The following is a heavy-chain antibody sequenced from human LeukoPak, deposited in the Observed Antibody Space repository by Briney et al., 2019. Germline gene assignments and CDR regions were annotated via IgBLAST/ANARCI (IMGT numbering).Heavy chain of an antibody. J-gene: IGHJ1*01. Sequence: GGSLRLSCAASVFTSSSYEMNWVRQAPSARLEGVSYIGSSGSTIYYADSVKGRFTISRDNAKNSLYLQMNSLRAEDTAVYYCASEHYYDSSGYYYESQHWGQGTLVTVSS. CDR1: VFTSSSYE. CDR2: IGSSGSTI. CDR3: ASEHYYDSSGYYYESQH. V-gene: IGHV3-48*03. D-gene: IGHD3-22*01.